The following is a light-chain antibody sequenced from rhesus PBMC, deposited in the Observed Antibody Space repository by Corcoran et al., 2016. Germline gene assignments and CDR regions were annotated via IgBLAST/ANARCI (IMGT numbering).Light chain of an antibody. CDR3: QQYNSAPFT. CDR1: QGISSY. V-gene: IGKV1-37*01. CDR2: YAS. Sequence: DIQMTQSPSSLSASVGDRVTITCRASQGISSYLAWYQQKPRKAPKPLIYYASNLESGVPSRFSGSGSGTEFTLTISSLQPEDFATYYCQQYNSAPFTFGPGTKLDIK. J-gene: IGKJ3*01.